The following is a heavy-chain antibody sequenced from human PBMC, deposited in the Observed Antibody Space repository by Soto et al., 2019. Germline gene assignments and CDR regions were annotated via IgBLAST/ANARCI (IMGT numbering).Heavy chain of an antibody. V-gene: IGHV3-30*18. J-gene: IGHJ4*02. CDR1: GFTFNNYG. D-gene: IGHD5-18*01. CDR3: AKEGIELGSAFDY. CDR2: ISNDGDDK. Sequence: QVQLVESGGGVVQPGRSLRLSCAASGFTFNNYGIHWVRQAPGKGLEWVAVISNDGDDKYYAHSVKGRFTISRDNSSNTLYLQMNSLRPEDTAMYYGAKEGIELGSAFDYWGQGTLVTVSS.